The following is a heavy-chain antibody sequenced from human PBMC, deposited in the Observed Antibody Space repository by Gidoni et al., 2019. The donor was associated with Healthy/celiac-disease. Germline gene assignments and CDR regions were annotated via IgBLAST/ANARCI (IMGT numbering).Heavy chain of an antibody. D-gene: IGHD1-26*01. J-gene: IGHJ4*02. CDR1: GFPFDDYA. CDR3: AKAPPSGSYLYYFDY. Sequence: EVQLVESGGGLVQPGRSLRLSCAASGFPFDDYAMHWARQAPGKGLEWVSGISWNSGSIGYADSVKGRFTISRDNAKNSLYLQMNSLRAEDTALYYCAKAPPSGSYLYYFDYWGQGTLVTVSS. CDR2: ISWNSGSI. V-gene: IGHV3-9*01.